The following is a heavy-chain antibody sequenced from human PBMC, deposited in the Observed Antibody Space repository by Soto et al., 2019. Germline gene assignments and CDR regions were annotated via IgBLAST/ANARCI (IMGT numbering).Heavy chain of an antibody. D-gene: IGHD3-22*01. J-gene: IGHJ4*02. CDR1: GGSISSYY. CDR2: IYYSGST. CDR3: ARVVGSSGYYFGGYFDN. V-gene: IGHV4-59*01. Sequence: PSETLSLTCTVSGGSISSYYWSWIRQPPGKGLEWIGYIYYSGSTNYNPSLKSRVTISVDTSKHQFSLKLSSVTAADTALYYCARVVGSSGYYFGGYFDNWGQGTLVTVSS.